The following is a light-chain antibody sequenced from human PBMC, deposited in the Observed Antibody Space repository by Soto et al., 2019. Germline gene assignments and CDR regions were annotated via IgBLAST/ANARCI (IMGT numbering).Light chain of an antibody. V-gene: IGKV2-30*02. CDR3: MQSTETWT. CDR2: KVS. CDR1: RSLVHGDGNTY. J-gene: IGKJ1*01. Sequence: DIVMPQSPLSLPVTLGQPASISCWSSRSLVHGDGNTYLNWFQQRPGQSPRRLIYKVSNRDAGVPDRFSGSGTDTDFTLKISRVEAEDVGVYYCMQSTETWTFGQGTKVEIK.